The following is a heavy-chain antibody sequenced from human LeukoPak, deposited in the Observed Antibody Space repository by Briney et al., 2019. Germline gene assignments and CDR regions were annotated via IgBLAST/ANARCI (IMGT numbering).Heavy chain of an antibody. J-gene: IGHJ4*02. CDR3: ARRAAVAGTLNY. V-gene: IGHV4-39*01. CDR2: IYYSGST. D-gene: IGHD6-19*01. Sequence: SETLSLTCTVSGGSISSSSYYWGWIRQPPGKGLEWIGSIYYSGSTYYNPSLKSRVTISVDTSKNQFSLKLSSVTAADTAVYYCARRAAVAGTLNYWGQGTLVTVSS. CDR1: GGSISSSSYY.